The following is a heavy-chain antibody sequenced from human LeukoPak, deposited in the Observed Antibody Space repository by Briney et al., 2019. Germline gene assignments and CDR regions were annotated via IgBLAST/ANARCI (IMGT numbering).Heavy chain of an antibody. Sequence: GGSLRLSCAASGFTFSSYWMHWVRQAPGKGLVWISRINTDGTITNYADSVKGRFTISRDNAKNTLYLQMNSLRAEDTAVYYCARVGGQSSYDYWGQGTLVTVSS. CDR3: ARVGGQSSYDY. CDR1: GFTFSSYW. CDR2: INTDGTIT. J-gene: IGHJ4*02. D-gene: IGHD3-16*01. V-gene: IGHV3-74*01.